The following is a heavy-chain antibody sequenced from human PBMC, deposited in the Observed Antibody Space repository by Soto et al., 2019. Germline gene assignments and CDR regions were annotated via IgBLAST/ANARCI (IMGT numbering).Heavy chain of an antibody. J-gene: IGHJ5*02. V-gene: IGHV3-15*01. CDR2: IRSKTEGGTT. Sequence: EVKLVESGGGLVKPGGSLRLSCAASGFTFSKAWMSWVRQAQGQGLEWVGRIRSKTEGGTTDYAAPVKGRFTISRDDSKSTVYLQMSSLKTEDTALYYCTTDLGGYCSSTTYCTSNLHSWFDPWGQGTLVTVSS. CDR3: TTDLGGYCSSTTYCTSNLHSWFDP. D-gene: IGHD2-2*02. CDR1: GFTFSKAW.